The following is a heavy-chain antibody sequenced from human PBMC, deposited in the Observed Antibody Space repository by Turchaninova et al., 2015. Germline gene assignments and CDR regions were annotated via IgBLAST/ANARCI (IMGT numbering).Heavy chain of an antibody. Sequence: FLLVHPESELEKYGGDDVLACKTLEKTLCEFPINWVRQSPVQGLRWMGWINTITCNPTSAQGFIWRFVCSLDTAASTAYLQISGLKDEDTAVYYCALLYGSGQSIRFDSWGQGTLVTVSS. CDR1: EKTLCEFP. J-gene: IGHJ4*02. CDR2: INTITCNP. V-gene: IGHV7-4-1*02. CDR3: ALLYGSGQSIRFDS. D-gene: IGHD3-10*01.